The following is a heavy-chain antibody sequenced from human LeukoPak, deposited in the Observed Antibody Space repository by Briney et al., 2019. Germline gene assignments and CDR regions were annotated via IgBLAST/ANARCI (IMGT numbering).Heavy chain of an antibody. V-gene: IGHV4-30-4*01. CDR1: GGSISSGDYY. CDR2: IYYSGST. J-gene: IGHJ5*02. Sequence: PSQTLSLTCTVSGGSISSGDYYWSWIRQPPGKGLEWIGYIYYSGSTYYNPSLKSRVTISVDTSKNQFSLKLSSVTAADTAVYYCARGLEDIVVVVAHRGWFDPWGQGTLVTVSS. CDR3: ARGLEDIVVVVAHRGWFDP. D-gene: IGHD2-15*01.